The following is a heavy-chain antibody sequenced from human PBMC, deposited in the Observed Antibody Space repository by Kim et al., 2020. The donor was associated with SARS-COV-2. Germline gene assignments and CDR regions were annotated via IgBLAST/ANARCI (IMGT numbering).Heavy chain of an antibody. J-gene: IGHJ6*02. CDR2: IDPSDSYT. Sequence: GESLKISCKGSGYSFTSYWISWVRQMPGKGLEWMGRIDPSDSYTNYSPSFQGHVTISADKSISTAYLQWSSLKASDTAMYYCARFPSWALAANSHGGMDVWGQGTTVTVSS. D-gene: IGHD2-15*01. CDR3: ARFPSWALAANSHGGMDV. V-gene: IGHV5-10-1*01. CDR1: GYSFTSYW.